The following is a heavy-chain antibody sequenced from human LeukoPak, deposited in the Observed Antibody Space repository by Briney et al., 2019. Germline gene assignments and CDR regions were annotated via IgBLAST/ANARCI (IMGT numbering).Heavy chain of an antibody. V-gene: IGHV1-46*02. CDR2: FNPSGSNT. D-gene: IGHD1-1*01. CDR1: GYTFDVYY. Sequence: ASVKVSCKASGYTFDVYYIHWVRQAPGQGLEWMGIFNPSGSNTNYAQKFQGRVTITADESTSTAYMELSSLRSEDTAVYYCARRPKATWNYYYYGMDVWGQGTTVTVSS. CDR3: ARRPKATWNYYYYGMDV. J-gene: IGHJ6*02.